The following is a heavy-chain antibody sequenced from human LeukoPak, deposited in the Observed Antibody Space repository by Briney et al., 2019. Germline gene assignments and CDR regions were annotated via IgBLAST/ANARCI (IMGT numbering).Heavy chain of an antibody. V-gene: IGHV1-2*02. D-gene: IGHD3-10*01. J-gene: IGHJ4*02. CDR1: GHIFTAYY. CDR3: ATYYSDTSARD. CDR2: INPNSGGT. Sequence: APVKVSCRASGHIFTAYYMFWVRQAPGQGLEWMGWINPNSGGTNLAPNFQGRVTLTSDTSISTAYMELSGLTSDDTAVYFCATYYSDTSARDWGQGTLVTVSS.